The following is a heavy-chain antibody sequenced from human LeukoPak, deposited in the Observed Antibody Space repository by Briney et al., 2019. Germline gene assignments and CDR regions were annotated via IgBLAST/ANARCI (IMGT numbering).Heavy chain of an antibody. Sequence: GASVKVSCKASGGTFSSYAISWVRQAPGQGLEWMGRIIPILGIANYAQKFQGRVTITADKSTSTAYMELSSLRSEDTAVYYCASETCGSGSYYCCGSFDYWGQGTLVTVSS. CDR3: ASETCGSGSYYCCGSFDY. CDR1: GGTFSSYA. D-gene: IGHD3-10*01. J-gene: IGHJ4*02. V-gene: IGHV1-69*04. CDR2: IIPILGIA.